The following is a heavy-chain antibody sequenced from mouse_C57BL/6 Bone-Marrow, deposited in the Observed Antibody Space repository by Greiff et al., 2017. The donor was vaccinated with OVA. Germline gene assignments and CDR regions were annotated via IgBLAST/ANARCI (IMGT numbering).Heavy chain of an antibody. Sequence: QVQLQQPGAEPVKPGASVKLSCKASGYTFTSYWMHWVKQRPGQGLEWIGMIHPNSGSTNYNEKFKSKATLTVDKSSSTAYMQLSSLTSEDSAVYYCARRRSITTDYYAMDYWGQGTSVTVSS. D-gene: IGHD1-1*01. V-gene: IGHV1-64*01. CDR2: IHPNSGST. CDR3: ARRRSITTDYYAMDY. J-gene: IGHJ4*01. CDR1: GYTFTSYW.